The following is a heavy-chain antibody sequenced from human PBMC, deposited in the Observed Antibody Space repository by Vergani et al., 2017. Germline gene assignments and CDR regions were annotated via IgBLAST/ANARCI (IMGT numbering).Heavy chain of an antibody. CDR3: ARLYGRDSSGSKYFDY. V-gene: IGHV5-51*01. J-gene: IGHJ4*02. CDR2: IHPADSDT. CDR1: RYSFTNYW. Sequence: EVQLVQSGAEVKKPGESLKISCQISRYSFTNYWIGWVRQMPGKGLEWMGIIHPADSDTRYSPSFQGQVTISVDKSISTAYLQRSSLRASDSAMYYCARLYGRDSSGSKYFDYWGQGTVVTVSS. D-gene: IGHD3-22*01.